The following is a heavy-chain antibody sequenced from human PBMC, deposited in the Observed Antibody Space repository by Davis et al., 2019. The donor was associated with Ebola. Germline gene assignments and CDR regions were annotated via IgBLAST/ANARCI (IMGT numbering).Heavy chain of an antibody. CDR2: INPNSGGT. V-gene: IGHV1-2*04. CDR3: ARDRAYYYDSSGYYGTYNWFDP. CDR1: GYTFTGYY. J-gene: IGHJ5*02. D-gene: IGHD3-22*01. Sequence: ASVKVSCKASGYTFTGYYMHWVRQAPGQGLEWMGWINPNSGGTNYAQKFQGWVTMTRDTSISTAYMELSRLRSEDTAVYYCARDRAYYYDSSGYYGTYNWFDPWGQGTLVTVSS.